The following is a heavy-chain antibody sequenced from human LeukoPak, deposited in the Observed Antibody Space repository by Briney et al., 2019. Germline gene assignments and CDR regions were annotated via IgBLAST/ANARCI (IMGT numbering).Heavy chain of an antibody. CDR3: AIVQITMIVVVITSHYYYYGMDV. V-gene: IGHV1-24*01. D-gene: IGHD3-22*01. CDR2: FDPEDGET. Sequence: GASVKVSCKVSGYTLTELSMHWVRQAPGKGLEWMGGFDPEDGETIYAQKFQGRVTMTEDTSTDTAYMELSSLRSEDTAVYYCAIVQITMIVVVITSHYYYYGMDVWGQGTTVTVSS. CDR1: GYTLTELS. J-gene: IGHJ6*02.